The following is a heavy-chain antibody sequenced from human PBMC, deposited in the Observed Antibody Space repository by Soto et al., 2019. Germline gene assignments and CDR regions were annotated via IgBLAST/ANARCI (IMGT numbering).Heavy chain of an antibody. D-gene: IGHD4-4*01. CDR2: INHSGST. Sequence: SETLSLTCAVYGGSGGSFSGYYWSWIRQPPGKGLEWFGEINHSGSTNYNPSLLSRVTISADTSKNQFFLRLTSVTAADTGVYFCARTLGPQVTGYVDSDYRWTIHQWGQGTLVTVSS. CDR3: ARTLGPQVTGYVDSDYRWTIHQ. V-gene: IGHV4-34*01. CDR1: GGSGGSFSGYY. J-gene: IGHJ4*02.